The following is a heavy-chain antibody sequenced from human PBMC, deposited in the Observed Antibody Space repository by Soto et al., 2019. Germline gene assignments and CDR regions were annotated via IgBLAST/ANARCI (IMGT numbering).Heavy chain of an antibody. Sequence: SETLSLTCAVSGGSISSGGYSWSWIRQPPGKGLEWIGYIYHSGSTYYNPSLKSRVTISVDRSKNQFSLKLSSVTAADTAVYYCARYGEYSYGRRPNFDYWGQGTLVTVSS. CDR2: IYHSGST. CDR3: ARYGEYSYGRRPNFDY. V-gene: IGHV4-30-2*01. D-gene: IGHD5-18*01. J-gene: IGHJ4*02. CDR1: GGSISSGGYS.